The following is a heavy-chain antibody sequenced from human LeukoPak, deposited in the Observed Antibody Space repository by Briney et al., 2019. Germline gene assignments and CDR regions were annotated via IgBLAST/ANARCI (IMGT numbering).Heavy chain of an antibody. CDR3: VRRGDASSGWGDHDF. CDR1: GFTFNRNA. CDR2: IGGSGDKT. V-gene: IGHV3-23*01. D-gene: IGHD6-19*01. Sequence: GGSLRLSCAASGFTFNRNAIRWVRQAPGKGLEWVSTIGGSGDKTFYADSVKGRFTISRDNSKNMVHLQMNSLTGENTALYYCVRRGDASSGWGDHDFWGQGALVTVSS. J-gene: IGHJ4*02.